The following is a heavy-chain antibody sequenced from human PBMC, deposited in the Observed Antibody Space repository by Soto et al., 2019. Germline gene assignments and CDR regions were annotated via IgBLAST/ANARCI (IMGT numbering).Heavy chain of an antibody. J-gene: IGHJ1*01. Sequence: QVQLVESGGGVVQPGGSLRLSCAASGFTFSSYGLYWVRQPPGKGLEWVALIWYDGNKKFYADSVRGRFTISRDNSKNTLYLQMNSLRAEDTAVYYCATDGVSLFMIPSELEHWGQGTLVTVYS. CDR1: GFTFSSYG. CDR3: ATDGVSLFMIPSELEH. D-gene: IGHD3-16*01. CDR2: IWYDGNKK. V-gene: IGHV3-33*01.